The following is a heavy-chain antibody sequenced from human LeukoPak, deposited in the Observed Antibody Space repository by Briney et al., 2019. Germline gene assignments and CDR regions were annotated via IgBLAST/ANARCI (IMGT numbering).Heavy chain of an antibody. CDR1: GFTFSTFW. D-gene: IGHD3-22*01. Sequence: GGSLRLSCATTGFTFSTFWMHWVRQAPGKGLVWVSRINHDGSSTNYADSVKGRFTISRDNAKNTLHLQMNSLRAEDTAVYYCVRDWGYDSSGYWQKYFDSWGQGTLVTVSS. CDR3: VRDWGYDSSGYWQKYFDS. J-gene: IGHJ4*02. CDR2: INHDGSST. V-gene: IGHV3-74*01.